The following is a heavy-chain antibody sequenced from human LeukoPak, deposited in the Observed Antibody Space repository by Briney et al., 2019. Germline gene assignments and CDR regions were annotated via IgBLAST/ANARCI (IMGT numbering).Heavy chain of an antibody. CDR3: ARTHYYDSSGYYWYFDL. D-gene: IGHD3-22*01. J-gene: IGHJ2*01. CDR2: IDYSGST. CDR1: GGSISSSSYY. V-gene: IGHV4-61*05. Sequence: KPSETLSLTCTVSGGSISSSSYYWGWIRQPPGKGLEWIGYIDYSGSTNYNPSLKSRVTISVDTSRNQFSLKLSSETAADTAVYYCARTHYYDSSGYYWYFDLWGRGTLVTVSS.